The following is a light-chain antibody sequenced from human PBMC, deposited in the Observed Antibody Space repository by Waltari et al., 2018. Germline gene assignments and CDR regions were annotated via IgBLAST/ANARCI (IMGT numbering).Light chain of an antibody. J-gene: IGKJ2*01. Sequence: EIVLTQSPGTLSLSPGERATLSCRASQSVSSSYLAWYQQKPGQAPRLLIYGASSRATGIPDRFRDSGSGTDFTLTISRLEPEDFAVYYCQQYGSSPPYTFGQGTKLEIK. CDR1: QSVSSSY. V-gene: IGKV3-20*01. CDR2: GAS. CDR3: QQYGSSPPYT.